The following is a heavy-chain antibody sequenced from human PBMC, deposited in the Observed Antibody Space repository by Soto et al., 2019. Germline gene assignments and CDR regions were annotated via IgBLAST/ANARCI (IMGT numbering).Heavy chain of an antibody. D-gene: IGHD5-18*01. CDR1: GYTFTSYY. Sequence: ASVKVSCKASGYTFTSYYMHWVRQAPGQVLEWMGIINPSGGSTSYAQKFQGRVTMTRDTSTSTVYMELSSLRSEDTAVYYCATPRTPHVDTAMNGMDVWGQGTTVTVSS. CDR2: INPSGGST. V-gene: IGHV1-46*01. J-gene: IGHJ6*02. CDR3: ATPRTPHVDTAMNGMDV.